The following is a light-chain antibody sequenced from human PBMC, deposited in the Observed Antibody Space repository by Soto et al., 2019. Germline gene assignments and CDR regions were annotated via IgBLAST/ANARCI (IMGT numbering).Light chain of an antibody. CDR2: AAS. CDR3: QKYNDALRT. V-gene: IGKV1-27*01. CDR1: QSISTY. Sequence: DIQMTQSPSSLSASVGDRVTITCRASQSISTYLHWYQQKPGKVPKLLIFAASTLQSGVPSRFSGSGSGTDFTLTISSLQPEDVASYYCQKYNDALRTFGQGTKVDIK. J-gene: IGKJ1*01.